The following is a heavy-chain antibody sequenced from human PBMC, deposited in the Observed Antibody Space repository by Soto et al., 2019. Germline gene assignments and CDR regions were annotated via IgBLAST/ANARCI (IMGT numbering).Heavy chain of an antibody. CDR1: GGSISSYY. CDR3: ARGRESSGWYSGFYYFDY. J-gene: IGHJ4*02. V-gene: IGHV4-59*01. CDR2: IYYSGST. Sequence: SETLSLTCTVSGGSISSYYWSWIRQPPGKGLGWIGYIYYSGSTNYNPSLKSRVTISVDTSKNQFSLKLSSVTAADTAVYYCARGRESSGWYSGFYYFDYWGQGTLVTVSS. D-gene: IGHD6-19*01.